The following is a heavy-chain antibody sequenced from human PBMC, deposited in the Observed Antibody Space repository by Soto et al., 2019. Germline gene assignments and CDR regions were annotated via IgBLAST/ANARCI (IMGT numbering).Heavy chain of an antibody. D-gene: IGHD3-10*01. Sequence: SETLSLTCAVYGGSFSGYYWSWIRQPPGKGLEWIGEINHSGSTNYNPSLKSRVTISVDTSKNQFSLKLSSVTAADTAVYYCGGDSRGEDYWGQGTLVTVSS. CDR2: INHSGST. CDR3: GGDSRGEDY. J-gene: IGHJ4*02. V-gene: IGHV4-34*01. CDR1: GGSFSGYY.